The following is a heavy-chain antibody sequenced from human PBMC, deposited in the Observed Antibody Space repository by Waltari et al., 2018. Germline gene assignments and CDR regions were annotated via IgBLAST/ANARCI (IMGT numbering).Heavy chain of an antibody. CDR3: ARHGRIRAVALIEY. CDR1: GGSFRCSY. J-gene: IGHJ4*02. V-gene: IGHV4-34*01. CDR2: INDSGNT. Sequence: QVQLQQWGAGVMKPSETLSLTCAVYGGSFRCSYWTWIRQPPGKGLEWIGEINDSGNTNYISSLKTRLSISIDTSKNQFSLKLTSVTAADTAMYYCARHGRIRAVALIEYWGPGTLVTVSS. D-gene: IGHD3-22*01.